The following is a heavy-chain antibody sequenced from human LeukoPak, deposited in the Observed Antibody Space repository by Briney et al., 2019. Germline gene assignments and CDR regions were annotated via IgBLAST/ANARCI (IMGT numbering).Heavy chain of an antibody. D-gene: IGHD1-14*01. J-gene: IGHJ4*02. CDR3: TRDRNYYFDY. CDR1: GGSISSYY. V-gene: IGHV4-59*01. Sequence: SETLSLTCTVSGGSISSYYWSWIRQPPGKRLEWIGYISYSGSTNYNPSLKSRVTISEDTSKNQFSLKLTSVTAADTAVYYCTRDRNYYFDYWGQGTLVTVSS. CDR2: ISYSGST.